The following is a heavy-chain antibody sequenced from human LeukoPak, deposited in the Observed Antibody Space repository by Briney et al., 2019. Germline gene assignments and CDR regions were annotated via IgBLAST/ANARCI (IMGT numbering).Heavy chain of an antibody. V-gene: IGHV1-69*13. Sequence: SVKVSCKASGGTFSSYAISWVRQAPGQGLGWVGGIIPIFDTANYAHKVQGRFTITADESTSTAYMQLSSLRSEDTAVYYCARDRRFLGWSLRAFDIWGQGTMVTVSS. CDR3: ARDRRFLGWSLRAFDI. CDR2: IIPIFDTA. D-gene: IGHD3-3*01. J-gene: IGHJ3*02. CDR1: GGTFSSYA.